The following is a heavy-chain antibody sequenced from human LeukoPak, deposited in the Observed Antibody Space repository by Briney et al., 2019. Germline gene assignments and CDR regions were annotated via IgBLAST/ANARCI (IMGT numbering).Heavy chain of an antibody. V-gene: IGHV1-69*13. CDR1: GGTFSSYA. D-gene: IGHD3-10*01. Sequence: SVKVSCKASGGTFSSYAISWVRQAPGQGLEWMGRIIYTCGTANYAKKFKGRAKITPDQSTSTPYIELTGLRSEDTAVYYCAKAGGVDPWGQGTLVTVSS. CDR2: IIYTCGTA. CDR3: AKAGGVDP. J-gene: IGHJ5*02.